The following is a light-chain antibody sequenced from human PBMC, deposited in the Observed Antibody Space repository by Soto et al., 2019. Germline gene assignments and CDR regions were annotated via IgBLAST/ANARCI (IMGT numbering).Light chain of an antibody. CDR1: QSVTSRY. J-gene: IGKJ2*01. Sequence: ETVLTQSPGTLSLSPGERATLSCRASQSVTSRYLAWYQQKPGQAPRLLIYGASNRATGIPDRFSGSGSGTEFTLTISRLEPEDSAVYYCQQYITSPPMYTFGQGTKVEVK. V-gene: IGKV3-20*01. CDR2: GAS. CDR3: QQYITSPPMYT.